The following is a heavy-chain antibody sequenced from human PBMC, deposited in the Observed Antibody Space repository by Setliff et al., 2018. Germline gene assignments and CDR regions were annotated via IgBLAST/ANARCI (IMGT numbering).Heavy chain of an antibody. J-gene: IGHJ6*02. Sequence: GASVKVSCKASGGTFSSYAISWVRQAPGQGLEWMGWINTNTGNPTYAQGFTGRFVFSLDTSVSTAYLQISSLKAEDTAVYYCAREHYDILTGYYPYYGMDVWGQGTTVTVSS. V-gene: IGHV7-4-1*02. CDR2: INTNTGNP. D-gene: IGHD3-9*01. CDR3: AREHYDILTGYYPYYGMDV. CDR1: GGTFSSYA.